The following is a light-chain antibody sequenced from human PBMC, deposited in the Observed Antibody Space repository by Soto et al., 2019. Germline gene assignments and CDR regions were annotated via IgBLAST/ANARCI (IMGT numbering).Light chain of an antibody. CDR3: QQYGGSPLWT. CDR2: GAS. J-gene: IGKJ1*01. Sequence: EIVLTQSPGTLSLSPGERATLSCRASQSVGISYLAWYQQRPGQAPRLLIYGASSRATGIPDRFSGTGSGTDFTLTISRLELEDFAVYYCQQYGGSPLWTFGQGTKV. V-gene: IGKV3-20*01. CDR1: QSVGISY.